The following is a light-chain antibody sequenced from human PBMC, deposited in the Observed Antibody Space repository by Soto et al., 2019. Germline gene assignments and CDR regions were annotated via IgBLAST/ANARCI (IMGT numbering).Light chain of an antibody. CDR2: GAS. J-gene: IGKJ2*01. V-gene: IGKV3-20*01. CDR1: QSVSSSY. CDR3: HQYGSSPYT. Sequence: EIVLTQSPGTLSLSPGERATLSCRASQSVSSSYLAWYQQKPGQAPRLLIYGASSRATGIPDRFSGSGSGTDFTLTISRLEPEDFAGYYCHQYGSSPYTFGQVTKLEIK.